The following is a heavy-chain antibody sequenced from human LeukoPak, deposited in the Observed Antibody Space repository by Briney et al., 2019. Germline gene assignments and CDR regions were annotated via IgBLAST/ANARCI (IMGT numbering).Heavy chain of an antibody. Sequence: GGSLRLSCAASGFTVSSNYMSWVRQAPGKELEWVSVIYSGGSTYYADSVKGRFTISRDNSKNTLYLQMNSLRAEDTAVYYCARDDGYSYGFDYWGQGTLVTVSS. J-gene: IGHJ4*02. V-gene: IGHV3-53*01. D-gene: IGHD5-18*01. CDR2: IYSGGST. CDR3: ARDDGYSYGFDY. CDR1: GFTVSSNY.